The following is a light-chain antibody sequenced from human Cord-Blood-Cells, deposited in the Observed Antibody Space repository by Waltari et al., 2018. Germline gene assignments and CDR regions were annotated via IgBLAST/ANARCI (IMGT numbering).Light chain of an antibody. CDR3: SSYTSSSTLV. J-gene: IGLJ3*02. CDR2: DVS. V-gene: IGLV2-14*03. Sequence: QSALPQPASVSGSPGQSITISCTGPSSDVGGYNYVPWYQQHPGKAPKLMIYDVSNRPSGVSTRFSGSKSGNTASLTISGLQAEDEADYYCSSYTSSSTLVFGGVTKLTVL. CDR1: SSDVGGYNY.